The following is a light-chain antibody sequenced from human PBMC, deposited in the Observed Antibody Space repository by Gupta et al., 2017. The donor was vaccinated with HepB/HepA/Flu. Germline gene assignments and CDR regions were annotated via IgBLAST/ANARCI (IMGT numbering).Light chain of an antibody. CDR2: DVI. V-gene: IGLV2-14*01. J-gene: IGLJ1*01. Sequence: QSALTQPASVSGSPGQSITISCTGTSSDVGGYNYVSWYQQHPGKAPKLMIYDVINRPSGVSNRFSGSKSGNTASLTSSGLQAENEADYFCSSYTSSSTLGVFGTGTKVTVL. CDR1: SSDVGGYNY. CDR3: SSYTSSSTLGV.